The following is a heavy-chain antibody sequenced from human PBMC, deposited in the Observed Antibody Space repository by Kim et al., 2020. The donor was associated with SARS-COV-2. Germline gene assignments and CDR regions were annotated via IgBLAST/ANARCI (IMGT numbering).Heavy chain of an antibody. V-gene: IGHV3-11*06. J-gene: IGHJ6*03. Sequence: GRFTISRDNAKNSLYLQMNSLRAEDTAVYYCARDQSRITIFGVVINYYMDVWGKGTTVTVSS. D-gene: IGHD3-3*01. CDR3: ARDQSRITIFGVVINYYMDV.